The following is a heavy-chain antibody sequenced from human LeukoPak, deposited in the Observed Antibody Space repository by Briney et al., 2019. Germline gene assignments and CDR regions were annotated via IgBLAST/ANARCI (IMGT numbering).Heavy chain of an antibody. Sequence: SETPSLTCAVYGGSFSGYYWSWIRQPPGKGLEWIGEINHSGSTNYNPSLKSRVTISVDTSKNQFSLKLSSVTAADTAVYYCARGGLETYYYDSSGQDFDYWGQGTLVTVSS. CDR1: GGSFSGYY. D-gene: IGHD3-22*01. V-gene: IGHV4-34*01. CDR3: ARGGLETYYYDSSGQDFDY. CDR2: INHSGST. J-gene: IGHJ4*02.